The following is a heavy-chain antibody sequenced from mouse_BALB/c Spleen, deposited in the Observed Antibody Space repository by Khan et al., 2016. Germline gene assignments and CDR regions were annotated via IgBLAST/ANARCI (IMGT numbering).Heavy chain of an antibody. CDR2: INPTSSYT. V-gene: IGHV1-4*02. J-gene: IGHJ3*01. D-gene: IGHD1-1*01. Sequence: QVQLQQSAPELARPGASVKMSCKTSGYTFTYYTIHWVKQRPGQGLEWIGKINPTSSYTESNQNFTDKTTLTADKSSSTAYMHLISLTSEDSAVDYCARELSYGWFADWGQGTLVTVSA. CDR3: ARELSYGWFAD. CDR1: GYTFTYYT.